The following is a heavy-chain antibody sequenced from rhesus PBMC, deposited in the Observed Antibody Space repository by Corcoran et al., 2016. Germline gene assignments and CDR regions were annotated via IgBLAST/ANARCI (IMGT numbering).Heavy chain of an antibody. CDR1: GFSLSPSGMG. CDR3: ARDFWSGYYTSGLDS. V-gene: IGHV2-1*01. CDR2: IYWDDDK. D-gene: IGHD3-3*01. Sequence: QVTLKESGPALVKPTQTLPLTCTFSGFSLSPSGMGVGCIRPPPGKTLEWLAHIYWDDDKRYSTSLKSRLTISKDTSKNQVVLTMTNMDPVDTATYYCARDFWSGYYTSGLDSWGQGVVVTVSS. J-gene: IGHJ6*01.